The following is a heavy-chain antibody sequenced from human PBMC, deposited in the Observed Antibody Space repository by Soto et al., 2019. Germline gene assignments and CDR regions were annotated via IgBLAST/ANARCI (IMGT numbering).Heavy chain of an antibody. Sequence: EVQLLESGGGLVQPGGSLRLSCAASGFTFSSYAMSWVRQAPGKGLEWVSAISGGGDNTYYANSVKGRFTISRDKSKNTLYLQMNSLRADDTAVYYCAKDRLLWFGELGYFDLWGRGTLVTVSS. CDR3: AKDRLLWFGELGYFDL. J-gene: IGHJ2*01. CDR2: ISGGGDNT. CDR1: GFTFSSYA. V-gene: IGHV3-23*01. D-gene: IGHD3-10*01.